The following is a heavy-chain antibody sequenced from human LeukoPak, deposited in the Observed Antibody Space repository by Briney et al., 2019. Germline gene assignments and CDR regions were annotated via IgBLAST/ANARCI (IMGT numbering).Heavy chain of an antibody. CDR1: GFTFSTYA. D-gene: IGHD6-13*01. Sequence: GGSLRLSCAASGFTFSTYAVSWVRQAPGKGLEWVSTISGSGVTTYYADSVKGQFTISRDNSKNTVYLQMNTLRAEDTAVYYCAKDGSSRQVFAFEYWGQGTLVTVSS. J-gene: IGHJ4*02. CDR3: AKDGSSRQVFAFEY. V-gene: IGHV3-23*01. CDR2: ISGSGVTT.